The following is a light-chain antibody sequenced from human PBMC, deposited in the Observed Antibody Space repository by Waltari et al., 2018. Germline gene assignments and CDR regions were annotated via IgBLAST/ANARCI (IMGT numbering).Light chain of an antibody. CDR1: SSDVGAYNY. V-gene: IGLV2-14*01. CDR3: SSYTTSSTLGV. Sequence: QSALTQPASVSGSPGQSITISCTGTSSDVGAYNYVSWYQHHPGKAPKVMIYEFSNRPSGVSNRFSGSKSANTASLTISGLQAEDEADYYCSSYTTSSTLGVFGGGTKLTVL. J-gene: IGLJ3*02. CDR2: EFS.